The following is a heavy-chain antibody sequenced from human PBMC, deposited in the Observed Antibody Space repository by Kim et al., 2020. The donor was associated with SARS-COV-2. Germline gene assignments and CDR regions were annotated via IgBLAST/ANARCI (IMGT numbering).Heavy chain of an antibody. CDR2: TRNKANSYTT. CDR3: TRVAIYYYYMDV. J-gene: IGHJ6*03. V-gene: IGHV3-72*01. Sequence: GGSLRLSCAASGFTFSDHYMDWVRQAPGKGLEWVGRTRNKANSYTTEYAASVKGRFTISGDESRNSLFLEMNSLKTEDTAVYYFTRVAIYYYYMDVWGKGTTVTVSS. CDR1: GFTFSDHY.